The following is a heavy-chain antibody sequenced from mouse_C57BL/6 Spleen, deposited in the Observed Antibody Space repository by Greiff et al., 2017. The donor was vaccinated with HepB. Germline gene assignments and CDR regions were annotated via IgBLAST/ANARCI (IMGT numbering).Heavy chain of an antibody. CDR2: SRNKANDYTT. CDR3: ARDTGGFDY. J-gene: IGHJ2*01. Sequence: DVMLVESGGGLVQSGRSLRLSCATSGFTFSDFYMEWVRQAPGKGLEWIAASRNKANDYTTEYSASVKGRFIVSRDTSQSILYLQMNALRAEDTAIYYCARDTGGFDYWGRGTTLTVSS. V-gene: IGHV7-1*01. CDR1: GFTFSDFY.